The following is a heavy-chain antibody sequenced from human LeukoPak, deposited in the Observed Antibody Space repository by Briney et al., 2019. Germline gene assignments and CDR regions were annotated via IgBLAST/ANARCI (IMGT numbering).Heavy chain of an antibody. D-gene: IGHD3-3*01. CDR1: GGSISSYY. J-gene: IGHJ6*03. CDR2: IYYSGRT. Sequence: SETLSLTCTVSGGSISSYYWSWIRQRPGKGLEWIGYIYYSGRTNYNPSLKSRVTISVDTSKNQFSLKLSSVTAADKAVHYCARGTEYYDFWSGYFNYYYYYMDVWGKGTTVTVSS. V-gene: IGHV4-59*01. CDR3: ARGTEYYDFWSGYFNYYYYYMDV.